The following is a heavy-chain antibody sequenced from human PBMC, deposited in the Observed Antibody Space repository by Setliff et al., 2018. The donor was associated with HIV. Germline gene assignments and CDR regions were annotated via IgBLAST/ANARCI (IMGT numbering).Heavy chain of an antibody. D-gene: IGHD1-26*01. Sequence: ASVKVSCKPSGHTFTNYDIHWMRRATGQGLEWMGWMNPNSGVSGYAQKFQGRVTMTRDTSISTAYMELNSLTSDDTAVYYCARGRHSGTYEAFDIWGPGTMVTVSS. J-gene: IGHJ3*02. CDR1: GHTFTNYD. V-gene: IGHV1-8*01. CDR3: ARGRHSGTYEAFDI. CDR2: MNPNSGVS.